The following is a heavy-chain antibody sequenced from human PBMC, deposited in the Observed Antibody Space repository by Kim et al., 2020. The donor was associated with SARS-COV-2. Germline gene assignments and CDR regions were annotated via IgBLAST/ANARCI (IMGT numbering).Heavy chain of an antibody. CDR3: AREYGAGKGFDY. CDR1: GFSFTQYS. Sequence: GGSLRLACAASGFSFTQYSMNWVRRAPGKGLEWLSYISSSSSSITYYDSVKGRFTISRDNAKGSVYLEMSSLRVEDTAIYYCAREYGAGKGFDYWGRGTLVTVGS. CDR2: ISSSSSSI. V-gene: IGHV3-21*04. J-gene: IGHJ4*02. D-gene: IGHD2-8*01.